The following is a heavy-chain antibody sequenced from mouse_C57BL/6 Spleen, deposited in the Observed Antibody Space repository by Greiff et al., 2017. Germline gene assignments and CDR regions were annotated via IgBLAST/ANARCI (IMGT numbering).Heavy chain of an antibody. CDR2: IDPANGNT. D-gene: IGHD1-1*01. J-gene: IGHJ4*01. CDR1: GFNIKNTY. V-gene: IGHV14-3*01. CDR3: ARRDYYGSHAMDY. Sequence: EVQGVESVAELVRPGASVKLSCTASGFNIKNTYMHWVKQRPEQGLEWIGRIDPANGNTKYAPKFQGKATITADTSSNTAYLQLSSLTSEDTAIYYCARRDYYGSHAMDYWGQGTSVTVSS.